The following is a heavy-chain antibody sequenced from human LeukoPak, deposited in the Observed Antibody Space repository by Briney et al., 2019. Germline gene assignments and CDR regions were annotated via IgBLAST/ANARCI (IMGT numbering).Heavy chain of an antibody. V-gene: IGHV3-64*01. CDR2: ISSNGGST. Sequence: PGGSLRLSCAASGFTFSSYAMHWVRQPPPKGLEYVSAISSNGGSTYYANSVKGRFTISRDNSKNTLYLQMGSLRAEDMAVYYCARQGGSSGPYYFDYWGQGTLVTVSS. J-gene: IGHJ4*02. CDR1: GFTFSSYA. CDR3: ARQGGSSGPYYFDY. D-gene: IGHD3-22*01.